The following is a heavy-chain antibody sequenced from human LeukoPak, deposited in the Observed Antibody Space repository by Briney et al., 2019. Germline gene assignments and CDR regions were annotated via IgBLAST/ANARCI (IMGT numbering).Heavy chain of an antibody. CDR3: ARVGIRDILTGYIY. V-gene: IGHV1-2*02. J-gene: IGHJ4*02. CDR2: INPNSGGT. Sequence: GASVKVSCKASGYTFTGYYMHWVRQAPGQGLEWMGWINPNSGGTNYAQKFQGRVTMTRDTSISTAYMELSRLRSDDTAVYYCARVGIRDILTGYIYWGQGTLVTVSS. CDR1: GYTFTGYY. D-gene: IGHD3-9*01.